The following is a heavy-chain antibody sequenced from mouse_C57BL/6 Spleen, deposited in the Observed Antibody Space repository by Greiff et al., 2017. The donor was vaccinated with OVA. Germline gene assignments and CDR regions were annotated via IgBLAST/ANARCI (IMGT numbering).Heavy chain of an antibody. Sequence: VQLQQPGTELVKPGASVKLSCKASGYTFTSYWMHWVKQRPGQGLEWIGNINPSTGGTNSNEKFKSKATMTVDKSSSTAYKQLSIRTSDDSAVYYGARWLLLSYYFDYWGKGTTLTVSS. CDR1: GYTFTSYW. V-gene: IGHV1-53*01. J-gene: IGHJ2*01. D-gene: IGHD2-3*01. CDR3: ARWLLLSYYFDY. CDR2: INPSTGGT.